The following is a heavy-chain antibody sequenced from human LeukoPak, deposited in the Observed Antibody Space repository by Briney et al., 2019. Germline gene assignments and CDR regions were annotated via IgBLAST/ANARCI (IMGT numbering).Heavy chain of an antibody. Sequence: PSGTLSLTCAVSGGSISSSNWWSWVRQPPGKGLEWIGEIYHSGSTNYNPSLKSRVTISVDKSKNRFSLKLSSVTAADTAVYYCASLADYYGSGSYYRNDYWGQGTLVTVSS. J-gene: IGHJ4*02. V-gene: IGHV4-4*02. CDR3: ASLADYYGSGSYYRNDY. CDR1: GGSISSSNW. CDR2: IYHSGST. D-gene: IGHD3-10*01.